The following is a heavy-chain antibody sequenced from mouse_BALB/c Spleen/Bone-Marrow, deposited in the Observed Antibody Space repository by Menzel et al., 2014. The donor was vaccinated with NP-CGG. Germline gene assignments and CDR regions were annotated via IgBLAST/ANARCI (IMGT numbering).Heavy chain of an antibody. J-gene: IGHJ1*01. CDR1: GFNIKDTY. Sequence: VQLQQSGAELVKPGASVKLSCTASGFNIKDTYMHWVKQRPEQGLEWIGRIDPANGNTKYDPKFQGKATITADTSSNTAYLQLSSLTSEDTVVYYCARGGSSYGWYFDVWGAGTTVTVSS. V-gene: IGHV14-3*02. CDR2: IDPANGNT. D-gene: IGHD1-1*01. CDR3: ARGGSSYGWYFDV.